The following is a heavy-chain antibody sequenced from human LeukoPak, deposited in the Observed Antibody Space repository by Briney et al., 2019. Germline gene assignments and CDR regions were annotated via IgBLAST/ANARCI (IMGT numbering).Heavy chain of an antibody. CDR3: AKDLAPYVVVPAATDY. V-gene: IGHV3-23*01. CDR2: ISGSGGST. J-gene: IGHJ4*02. CDR1: GLTFSGFA. Sequence: PGGSLKSSVAAPGLTFSGFAMSWFGQAPGKGLNWVSVISGSGGSTHYADSVKVRFTISRDNSKNTLYLQMNSLRAEDTAVYYCAKDLAPYVVVPAATDYWGQGTLVTVSS. D-gene: IGHD2-2*01.